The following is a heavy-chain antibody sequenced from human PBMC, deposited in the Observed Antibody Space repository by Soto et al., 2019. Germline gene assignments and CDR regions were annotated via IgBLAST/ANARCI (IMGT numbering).Heavy chain of an antibody. Sequence: QVLLVESGGGVVQPGRSLRLSCAASGFTFSSHAVHWVRQAPGKGLEWVAVISYDGTNKYYADSVKGRFTISRDNSKNALYLQMNSLRAEDTAVYYCARDSHLRVLGATYLFDYWGQGNLVTVSS. V-gene: IGHV3-30-3*01. CDR1: GFTFSSHA. J-gene: IGHJ4*02. CDR3: ARDSHLRVLGATYLFDY. D-gene: IGHD1-26*01. CDR2: ISYDGTNK.